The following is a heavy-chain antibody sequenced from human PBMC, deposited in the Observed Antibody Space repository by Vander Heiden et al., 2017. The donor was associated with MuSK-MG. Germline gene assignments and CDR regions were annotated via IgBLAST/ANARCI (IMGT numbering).Heavy chain of an antibody. CDR3: ARDLDFRREY. V-gene: IGHV3-21*01. CDR2: SSRSGTYI. CDR1: GFTFSSYS. J-gene: IGHJ4*02. Sequence: EVRLVDSGGGLVKPGGSLRLSCAASGFTFSSYSMNWVRQAPGRGPEWVSSSSRSGTYIKYADSVKGRVTISRDNTKQSLFLQMNSLRAEDTAVYYCARDLDFRREYWGQGTLGTVSS. D-gene: IGHD3-3*01.